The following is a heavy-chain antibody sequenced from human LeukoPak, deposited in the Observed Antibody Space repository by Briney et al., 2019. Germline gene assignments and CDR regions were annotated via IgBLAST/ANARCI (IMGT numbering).Heavy chain of an antibody. V-gene: IGHV3-23*01. CDR2: ISGSGGST. CDR3: AKDPYVYVWGSYRSN. J-gene: IGHJ4*02. D-gene: IGHD3-16*02. CDR1: GFTLSSYA. Sequence: AGSLRLSCAASGFTLSSYAMNWVRKGPGKGLEWVSGISGSGGSTYYADSVKGRFTISRDNSKNTLYLQMNSLRADDTAVYYCAKDPYVYVWGSYRSNWGQGTLVTVSS.